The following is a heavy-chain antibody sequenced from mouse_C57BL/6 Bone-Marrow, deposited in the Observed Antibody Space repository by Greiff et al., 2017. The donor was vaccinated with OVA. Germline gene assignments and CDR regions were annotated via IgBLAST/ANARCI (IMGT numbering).Heavy chain of an antibody. J-gene: IGHJ4*01. CDR3: ARHEDPFYYAMDY. Sequence: VNVVESGPELVKPGASVKMSCKASGYTFTEYTIHWVKQRSGQGLEWIGWFYPGSGSIKYNEKFKDKATLTADKSSSTVYMELSRLTSEDSAVYFCARHEDPFYYAMDYWGQGTSVTVSS. CDR1: GYTFTEYT. V-gene: IGHV1-62-2*01. CDR2: FYPGSGSI.